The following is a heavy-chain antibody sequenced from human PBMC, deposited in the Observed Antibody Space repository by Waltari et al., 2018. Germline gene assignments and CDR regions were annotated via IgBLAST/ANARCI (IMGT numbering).Heavy chain of an antibody. CDR1: GGSISSGSYY. V-gene: IGHV4-61*09. CDR2: IYTSGST. J-gene: IGHJ6*02. Sequence: QVQLQESGPGLVKPSQTLSLTRTVSGGSISSGSYYWSWIRQPAGKGLEWIGYIYTSGSTNYNPSLKSRVTISVDTSKNQFSLKLSSVTAADTAVYYCARVNDWNYNYYYYGMDVWGQGTTVTVSS. CDR3: ARVNDWNYNYYYYGMDV. D-gene: IGHD1-7*01.